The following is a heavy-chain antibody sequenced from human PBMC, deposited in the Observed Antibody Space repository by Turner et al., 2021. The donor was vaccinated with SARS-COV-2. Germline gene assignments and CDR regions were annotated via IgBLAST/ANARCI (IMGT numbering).Heavy chain of an antibody. J-gene: IGHJ4*02. D-gene: IGHD3-16*01. CDR2: IYSGGST. V-gene: IGHV3-53*04. CDR3: ARESWGRDPDY. CDR1: GFTVRSNY. Sequence: EVQLVESGGGLVQPGGSLRLSCAASGFTVRSNYMSWVRQAPGKGLEWVSVIYSGGSTYYADSVKGRFTISRHNSKNTLYLQMNSLRAEDTAVYYCARESWGRDPDYWGQGTLVTVSS.